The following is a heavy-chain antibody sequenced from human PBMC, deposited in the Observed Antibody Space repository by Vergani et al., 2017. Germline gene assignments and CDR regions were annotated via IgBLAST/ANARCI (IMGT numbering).Heavy chain of an antibody. D-gene: IGHD3-22*01. J-gene: IGHJ3*02. CDR1: GGSFSGYY. CDR2: INHSGST. CDR3: ARVDYDSSGYYYAFDI. Sequence: QVQLQQWGAGLLKPSETLSLTCAVYGGSFSGYYWSWIRQPPGKGLEWIGEINHSGSTNYNPSLKSRVTISVDTSKNQFSLKLSSVTAADTAVYYCARVDYDSSGYYYAFDIWGQGTMVTVSS. V-gene: IGHV4-34*01.